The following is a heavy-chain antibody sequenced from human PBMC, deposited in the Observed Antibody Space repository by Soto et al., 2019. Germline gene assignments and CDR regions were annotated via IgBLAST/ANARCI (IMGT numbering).Heavy chain of an antibody. V-gene: IGHV3-21*06. J-gene: IGHJ4*02. CDR1: GFIFTRYS. CDR2: ISSTTNYI. Sequence: LSCAASGFIFTRYSMNWVRQAPGKGLEWVSSISSTTNYIYYGDSMKGRFTISRDNAKNSLYLEMNSLRAEDTAVYYCARESEDLTSNFDYWGQGTLVTV. CDR3: ARESEDLTSNFDY.